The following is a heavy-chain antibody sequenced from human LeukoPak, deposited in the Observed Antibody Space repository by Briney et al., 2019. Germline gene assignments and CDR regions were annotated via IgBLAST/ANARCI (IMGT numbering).Heavy chain of an antibody. CDR2: IWYDGSNK. V-gene: IGHV3-33*01. CDR1: GFTFSSYG. CDR3: ARDSPPGGMDV. Sequence: PGGSLRLSCAASGFTFSSYGMHWVRQAPGKGLEWVAVIWYDGSNKYYADSVKGRFTISRGNSKNTLYLQMNSLRAEDTAVYYCARDSPPGGMDVWGQGTTVTVSS. J-gene: IGHJ6*02.